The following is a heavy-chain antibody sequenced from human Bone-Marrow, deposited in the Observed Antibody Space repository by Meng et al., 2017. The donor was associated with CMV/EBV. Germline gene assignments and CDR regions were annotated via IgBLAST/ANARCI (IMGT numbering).Heavy chain of an antibody. CDR3: ARDFDFWSGYPDYYGMDV. Sequence: ASVKVSCKASGYTFTSYGISWVRQAPGQGLEWMGWISAYNGNTNYAQKLQGRVTTTTDTSTSTAYMELRSLRSDDTAVYYCARDFDFWSGYPDYYGMDVWGQGTTVTVSS. D-gene: IGHD3-3*01. CDR2: ISAYNGNT. V-gene: IGHV1-18*01. J-gene: IGHJ6*02. CDR1: GYTFTSYG.